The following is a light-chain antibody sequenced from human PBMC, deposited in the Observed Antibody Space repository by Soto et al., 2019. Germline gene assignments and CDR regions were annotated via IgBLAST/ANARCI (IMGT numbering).Light chain of an antibody. J-gene: IGKJ1*01. V-gene: IGKV3D-15*01. CDR2: GAS. CDR1: QSVSNN. Sequence: EIVLTQSPGTLSLSPGERATLSCRASQSVSNNYLAWYQQKPGQAPRLPIYGASTRATGIPARFSGSGSGTEFTLTISSLQSEDFAVYYCQQYNNWPLFGLFGQGTKVDIK. CDR3: QQYNNWPLFGL.